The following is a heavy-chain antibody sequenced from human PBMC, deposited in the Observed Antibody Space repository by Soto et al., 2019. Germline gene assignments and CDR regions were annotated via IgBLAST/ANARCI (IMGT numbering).Heavy chain of an antibody. CDR3: AREKITGFGSYFYYGLDV. CDR1: GGSISSYY. D-gene: IGHD3-10*01. Sequence: SETLSLTCTVSGGSISSYYWSWIRQPPGKGLEWIGYIYYSGSTNYNPSLKSRVTISIDTSKNQFSLKLSSVTAADTALYYCAREKITGFGSYFYYGLDVWGQGTTVTVSS. J-gene: IGHJ6*02. CDR2: IYYSGST. V-gene: IGHV4-59*01.